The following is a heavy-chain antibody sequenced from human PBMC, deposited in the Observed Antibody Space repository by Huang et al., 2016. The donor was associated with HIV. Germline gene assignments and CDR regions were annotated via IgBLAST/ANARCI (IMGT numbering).Heavy chain of an antibody. CDR2: INTKTGNA. CDR3: ARDARELRDYLVRFNWFAP. Sequence: QVQLVQSGSEFKKPGASVRVSCKASGYSFSDYAVNWVRQAPGQGLEWMGWINTKTGNATYVRGFRGRFVFSWDTSVNTVYLHMSSLKTEDAAVYYCARDARELRDYLVRFNWFAPWGQGTLVTVSS. D-gene: IGHD1-7*01. V-gene: IGHV7-4-1*02. CDR1: GYSFSDYA. J-gene: IGHJ5*02.